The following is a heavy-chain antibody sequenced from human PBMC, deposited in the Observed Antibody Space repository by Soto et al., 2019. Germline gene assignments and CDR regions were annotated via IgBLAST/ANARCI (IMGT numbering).Heavy chain of an antibody. Sequence: AGGSLRLSCAASGFTFSSYSMNWVRQAPGKGLEWVSSIGSSSSYIYDADSVKGRFTISRDNAKNSLYLQMNSLRAEDTAVYYCARDSFAETYYDILTGYYPYNWFDPWGQGTLVTVSS. V-gene: IGHV3-21*01. CDR1: GFTFSSYS. D-gene: IGHD3-9*01. CDR3: ARDSFAETYYDILTGYYPYNWFDP. CDR2: IGSSSSYI. J-gene: IGHJ5*02.